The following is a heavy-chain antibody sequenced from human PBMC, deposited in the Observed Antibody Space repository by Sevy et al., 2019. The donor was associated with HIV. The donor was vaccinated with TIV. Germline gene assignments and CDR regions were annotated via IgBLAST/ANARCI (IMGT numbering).Heavy chain of an antibody. D-gene: IGHD6-13*01. CDR2: ISGDGSDK. CDR3: ANSRGRYEGSSWLYYYYIMDV. V-gene: IGHV3-30*18. J-gene: IGHJ6*02. Sequence: GGSLRLSCAAAGFTFSRYGMHWARQAPGKGLEWVAVISGDGSDKEYAESVKGRFTVSRDNSKDTVYLQMNSLRPDDKAVYYCANSRGRYEGSSWLYYYYIMDVWGQGTTVTVSS. CDR1: GFTFSRYG.